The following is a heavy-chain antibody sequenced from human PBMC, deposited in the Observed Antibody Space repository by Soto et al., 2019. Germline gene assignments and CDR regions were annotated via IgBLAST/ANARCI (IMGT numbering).Heavy chain of an antibody. V-gene: IGHV3-13*01. D-gene: IGHD7-27*01. J-gene: IGHJ6*02. CDR2: IGAASDT. CDR1: GFTFSNYD. CDR3: ARGVLGPGDYYYGMDV. Sequence: GSLRLSCAASGFTFSNYDMHWVRQAPGEGLEWVSGIGAASDTYYPVSVQGRFTVSRDNAKKSLYLQMNSLRAGDTAMYYCARGVLGPGDYYYGMDVWRQGTTVTVSS.